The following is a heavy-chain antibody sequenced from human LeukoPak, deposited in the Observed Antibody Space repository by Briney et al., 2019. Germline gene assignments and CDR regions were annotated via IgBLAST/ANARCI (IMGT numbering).Heavy chain of an antibody. J-gene: IGHJ4*02. D-gene: IGHD6-13*01. CDR3: AKDRYSSSWYYFDY. Sequence: GGSLRLSCAASGFIISTYAMNWVRQAPGQGLEWVSTITGGGGITYYADSVKGRFTISRDNSKNTLSLQMNSLRAEDTAVYYCAKDRYSSSWYYFDYWGQGTLVTVSS. CDR2: ITGGGGIT. CDR1: GFIISTYA. V-gene: IGHV3-23*01.